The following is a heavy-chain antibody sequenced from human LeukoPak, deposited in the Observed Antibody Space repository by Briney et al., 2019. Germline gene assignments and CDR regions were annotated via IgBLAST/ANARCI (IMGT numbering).Heavy chain of an antibody. D-gene: IGHD3-22*01. CDR2: IYYGGST. Sequence: SETLSLTCTVSGGSISSHYWSWIRQPPGKGLEWIGDIYYGGSTNYNPSLKSRVTISVDTSKNQFSLKLSSVTAADTAVYYCAREVTMTGDFDYWGQGTLVTVSS. J-gene: IGHJ4*02. CDR3: AREVTMTGDFDY. CDR1: GGSISSHY. V-gene: IGHV4-59*11.